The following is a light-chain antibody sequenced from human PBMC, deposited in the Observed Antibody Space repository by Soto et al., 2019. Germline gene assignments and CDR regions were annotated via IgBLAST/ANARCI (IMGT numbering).Light chain of an antibody. CDR2: GAS. V-gene: IGKV3-20*01. CDR1: QSVSNNY. J-gene: IGKJ1*01. CDR3: QQYGSSGT. Sequence: ETVMTHSPGTLSLSPWERATLSCRASQSVSNNYLAWYQQKPGQAPRLLIYGASNRATGIPDRFSGSGSGTDFTLTISRLEPEYFAVYYCQQYGSSGTFGQGTKVDIK.